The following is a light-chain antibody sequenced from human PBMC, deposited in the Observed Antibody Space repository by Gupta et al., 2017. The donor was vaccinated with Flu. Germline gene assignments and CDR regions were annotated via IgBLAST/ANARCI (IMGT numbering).Light chain of an antibody. J-gene: IGKJ2*01. Sequence: DIVMTQSPLSLPVTPGEPASISCRSSQSLLHITGYNYLDWYLQKPGQSPHLLIYLGSNRASGVPDRFSGSGSGTDFTLKISRVEAEDVGVYYCMQSLQSPRTFGQGTKLEI. CDR3: MQSLQSPRT. V-gene: IGKV2-28*01. CDR2: LGS. CDR1: QSLLHITGYNY.